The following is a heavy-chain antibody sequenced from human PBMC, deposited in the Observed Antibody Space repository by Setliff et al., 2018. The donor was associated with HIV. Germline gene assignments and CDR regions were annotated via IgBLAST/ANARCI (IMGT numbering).Heavy chain of an antibody. CDR1: GFTFSSYS. V-gene: IGHV3-21*06. Sequence: PGGSLRLSCAASGFTFSSYSMNWVRQAPGKGLEWVSCISSSTRYIYYADPVKGRFTISRDNAKNSLYLQMSSLRAEDTAVYYCAREMAATAHPDDPYFQHWGQGTLVTVSS. CDR2: ISSSTRYI. D-gene: IGHD6-13*01. CDR3: AREMAATAHPDDPYFQH. J-gene: IGHJ1*01.